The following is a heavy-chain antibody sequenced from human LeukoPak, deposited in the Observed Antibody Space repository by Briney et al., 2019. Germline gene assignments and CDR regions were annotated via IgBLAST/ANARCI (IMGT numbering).Heavy chain of an antibody. CDR1: GFTFSSYG. CDR3: AKEGRSFHFDY. CDR2: ISCSGGST. V-gene: IGHV3-23*01. J-gene: IGHJ4*02. D-gene: IGHD1-26*01. Sequence: GGTLRLSCAASGFTFSSYGMSWVRQAPGKGLEWVSAISCSGGSTYYADSVKGRFTISRDNSKNTLYLQMNSLRAEDTAVYYCAKEGRSFHFDYWGQGTLVTVSS.